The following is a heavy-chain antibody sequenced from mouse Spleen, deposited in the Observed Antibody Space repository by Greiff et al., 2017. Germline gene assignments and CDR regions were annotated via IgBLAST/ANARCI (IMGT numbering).Heavy chain of an antibody. CDR1: GYTFTTYP. V-gene: IGHV1-47*01. J-gene: IGHJ2*01. D-gene: IGHD1-1*01. CDR3: ALYYYGSSYVY. CDR2: FHPYNDDT. Sequence: VKLMESGAELVKPGASVKMSCKASGYTFTTYPIEWMKQNHGKSLEWIGNFHPYNDDTKYNEKFKGKATLTVEKSSSTVYLELSRLTSDDSAVYYCALYYYGSSYVYWGQGTTLTVSS.